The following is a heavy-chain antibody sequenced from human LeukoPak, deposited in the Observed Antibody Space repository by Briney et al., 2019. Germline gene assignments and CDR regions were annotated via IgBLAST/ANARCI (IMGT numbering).Heavy chain of an antibody. CDR3: ARKDLASETYYFDY. CDR1: GFTFSSYS. J-gene: IGHJ4*02. V-gene: IGHV3-48*01. CDR2: ISRSSGTI. D-gene: IGHD2-15*01. Sequence: GGSLRLSCAASGFTFSSYSMNWVRQAPGKGLEWISYISRSSGTIYYADSVKGRFTISRDNAKNSLYLQMTSLRAEDTAVYYCARKDLASETYYFDYWGQGTLVTVSS.